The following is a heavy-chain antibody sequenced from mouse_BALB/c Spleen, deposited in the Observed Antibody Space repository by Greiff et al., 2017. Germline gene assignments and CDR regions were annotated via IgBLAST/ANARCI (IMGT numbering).Heavy chain of an antibody. J-gene: IGHJ4*01. CDR2: INPYYGST. D-gene: IGHD2-1*01. V-gene: IGHV1-39*01. Sequence: VQLQQTGPELVKPGASVKISCKASGYSFTDYIMLWVKQSHGKSLEWIGNINPYYGSTSYNLKFKGKATLTVDKSSSTAYMQLNSLTSEDSAVYYCAVRENYGNYFAMDYWGQGTSVTVSS. CDR1: GYSFTDYI. CDR3: AVRENYGNYFAMDY.